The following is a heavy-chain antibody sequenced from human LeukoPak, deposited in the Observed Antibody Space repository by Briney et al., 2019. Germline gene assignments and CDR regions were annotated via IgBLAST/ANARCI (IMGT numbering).Heavy chain of an antibody. Sequence: SETLSLTCAVYGGSFSGYYWSWIRQPPGKGLEWIGEINHSGSTNYNPSLKSRVTISVDTSKNQFSLKLSSVTAADTAVYYCARAVTMVRGVITYYYYGMDVWGQGTTVTVSS. D-gene: IGHD3-10*01. CDR3: ARAVTMVRGVITYYYYGMDV. CDR2: INHSGST. V-gene: IGHV4-34*01. J-gene: IGHJ6*02. CDR1: GGSFSGYY.